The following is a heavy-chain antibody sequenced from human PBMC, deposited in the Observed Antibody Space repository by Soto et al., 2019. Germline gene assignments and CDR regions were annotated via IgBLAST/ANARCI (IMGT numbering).Heavy chain of an antibody. CDR3: ARDLTVTRSDAFDI. Sequence: QVQLVQSGAEVKKPGASVKVSCKASGYTFTGYYMHWVRQAPGQGLEWMGWLNPNSGGTNYAQKFKGWVNMTRDTSISTAYMELSRLRSDDTAVYYCARDLTVTRSDAFDIWGQGTMVTVSS. CDR1: GYTFTGYY. J-gene: IGHJ3*02. CDR2: LNPNSGGT. V-gene: IGHV1-2*04. D-gene: IGHD4-17*01.